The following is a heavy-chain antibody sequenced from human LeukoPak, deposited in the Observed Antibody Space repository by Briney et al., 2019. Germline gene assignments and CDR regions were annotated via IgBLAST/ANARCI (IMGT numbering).Heavy chain of an antibody. J-gene: IGHJ4*02. Sequence: GGSLRLSCAASGFTFSSYEMNWVRQAPGKGLEWVSSISSSSSYIYYADSVKGRFTISRDNAKNSLYLQMNSLRAEDTAVYYCARAGVGGSSTSCDYWGQGTLVTVSS. CDR3: ARAGVGGSSTSCDY. V-gene: IGHV3-21*01. D-gene: IGHD2-2*01. CDR1: GFTFSSYE. CDR2: ISSSSSYI.